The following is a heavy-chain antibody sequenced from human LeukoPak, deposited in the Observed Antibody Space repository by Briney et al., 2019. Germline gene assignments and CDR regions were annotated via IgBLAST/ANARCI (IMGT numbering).Heavy chain of an antibody. CDR1: GYTFTSYD. CDR3: ARVTSEVPYYYDSSGQVLDY. CDR2: MNPNSGGT. V-gene: IGHV1-2*02. Sequence: GASVKVSCKASGYTFTSYDINWVRQATGQGLEWMGWMNPNSGGTNYAQKFQGRVTMTRDTSISTAYMELSRLRSDDTAVYYCARVTSEVPYYYDSSGQVLDYWGQGTLVTVSS. J-gene: IGHJ4*02. D-gene: IGHD3-22*01.